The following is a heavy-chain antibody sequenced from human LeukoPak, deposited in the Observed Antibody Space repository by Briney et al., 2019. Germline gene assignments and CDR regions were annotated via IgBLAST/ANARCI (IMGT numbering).Heavy chain of an antibody. CDR3: ARALYSSSWYLDY. CDR1: GGSFSGYY. Sequence: SETLSLTCAVYGGSFSGYYWSWIRQPPGKGLEWIGYIYYSGSTNYNPSLKSRVTISVDTSKNQFSLKLSSVTAADTAVYYCARALYSSSWYLDYWGQGTLVTVSS. V-gene: IGHV4-59*01. J-gene: IGHJ4*02. CDR2: IYYSGST. D-gene: IGHD6-13*01.